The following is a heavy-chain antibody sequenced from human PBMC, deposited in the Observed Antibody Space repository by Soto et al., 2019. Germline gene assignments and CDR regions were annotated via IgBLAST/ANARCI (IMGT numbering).Heavy chain of an antibody. Sequence: PSETLSLTCAVFGDSIRNRNYYWAWIRQPPGKGLEWIVSRYDDGSTFYNPSLKGRVSVSIDTSKKQFSLKMTSVTATDKAVYYCVRDVSYGDYYYDYWGQGTLVTVSS. CDR1: GDSIRNRNYY. CDR2: RYDDGST. J-gene: IGHJ4*02. D-gene: IGHD4-17*01. CDR3: VRDVSYGDYYYDY. V-gene: IGHV4-39*02.